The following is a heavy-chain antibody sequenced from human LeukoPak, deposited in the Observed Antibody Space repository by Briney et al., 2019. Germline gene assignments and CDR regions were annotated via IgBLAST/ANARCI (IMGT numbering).Heavy chain of an antibody. CDR2: IIPIFGAA. CDR3: ARTYYYGSGGSHYYYMDV. CDR1: GGTFSSYA. D-gene: IGHD3-10*01. J-gene: IGHJ6*03. Sequence: SVKVSCKASGGTFSSYAISWVRQAPGQGLEWMGGIIPIFGAANYAQKFQGRVTITTDESTSTAYMELSSLRSEDTAVYYCARTYYYGSGGSHYYYMDVWGKGTTVTVSS. V-gene: IGHV1-69*05.